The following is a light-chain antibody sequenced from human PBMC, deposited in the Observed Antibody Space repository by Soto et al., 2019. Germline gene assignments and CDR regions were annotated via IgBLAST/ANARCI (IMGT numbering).Light chain of an antibody. CDR1: SGHSSYI. Sequence: QPVLTQSSSASASLGSSVTLTCTLSSGHSSYIIAWHQQQPGKAPRYLMKLEGSGSYNKGSGVPDRFSGSSSGADRYLTISNLQFEDEADYYCETWDSNTHVFGGGTKLTV. V-gene: IGLV4-60*02. CDR3: ETWDSNTHV. CDR2: LEGSGSY. J-gene: IGLJ3*02.